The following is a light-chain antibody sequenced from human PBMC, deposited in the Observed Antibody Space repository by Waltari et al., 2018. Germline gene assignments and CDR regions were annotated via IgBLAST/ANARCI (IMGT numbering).Light chain of an antibody. CDR1: QNINNNY. J-gene: IGKJ1*01. CDR2: FAS. V-gene: IGKV3-20*01. CDR3: QQYGSSPQT. Sequence: DIVLTQSPGTLSLSPGERATLSCRASQNINNNYLAWYQQKPGQAPRLLISFASSRATGIPDRFSGSGSGTDFTLTISRLEPEDFAVYYCQQYGSSPQTFGQGTKMEIK.